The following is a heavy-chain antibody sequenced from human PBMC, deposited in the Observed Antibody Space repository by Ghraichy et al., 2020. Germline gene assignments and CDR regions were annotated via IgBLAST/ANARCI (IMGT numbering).Heavy chain of an antibody. J-gene: IGHJ4*02. CDR1: GGSFSGYY. V-gene: IGHV4-34*01. Sequence: SETLSLTRAVYGGSFSGYYWSWIRQPPGKGLEWIGEINHSGSTNYNPSLKSRVTISVDTSKNQFSLKLSSVTAADTAVYYCARGKGITMVRGVIDYWGQGTLVTVSS. CDR3: ARGKGITMVRGVIDY. CDR2: INHSGST. D-gene: IGHD3-10*01.